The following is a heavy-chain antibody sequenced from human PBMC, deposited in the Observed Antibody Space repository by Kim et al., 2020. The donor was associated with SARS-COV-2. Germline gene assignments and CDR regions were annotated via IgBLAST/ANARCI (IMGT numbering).Heavy chain of an antibody. Sequence: GGSLRLSCAASGFTFSDYYMSWIRQAPGKGLEWVSYISSSSSYTNYADSVKGRFTISRDNAKNSLYLQMNSLRAEDTAVYYCARTLDSSGLDAFDIWGQGTMVTVSS. CDR1: GFTFSDYY. J-gene: IGHJ3*02. V-gene: IGHV3-11*06. D-gene: IGHD3-22*01. CDR3: ARTLDSSGLDAFDI. CDR2: ISSSSSYT.